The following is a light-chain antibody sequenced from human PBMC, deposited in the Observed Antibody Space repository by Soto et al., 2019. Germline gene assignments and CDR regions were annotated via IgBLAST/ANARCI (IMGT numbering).Light chain of an antibody. V-gene: IGKV3-15*01. Sequence: EIVMTQSPATLSVSPGERATLSCRASQSFSSNLAWYQQKPGQAPRLLIYGASTRATGVPARFSGSGSGTEFTLTISSLQSEDFAVYYCQQYNNWSFGQGTRLEIK. CDR2: GAS. J-gene: IGKJ5*01. CDR1: QSFSSN. CDR3: QQYNNWS.